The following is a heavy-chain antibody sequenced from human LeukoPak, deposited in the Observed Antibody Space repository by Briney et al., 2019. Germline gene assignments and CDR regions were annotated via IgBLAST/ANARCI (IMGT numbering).Heavy chain of an antibody. CDR3: ARGPCRKPGYYDFWSGYRDNWFDP. CDR1: GYTFTSYD. D-gene: IGHD3-3*01. J-gene: IGHJ5*02. CDR2: MNPNSGNT. Sequence: ASVKVSCKASGYTFTSYDINWVRQATGQGLEWMGWMNPNSGNTGYAQKFQGRVTMTRNTSISTAYMELSSLRSEDTAVYYCARGPCRKPGYYDFWSGYRDNWFDPWGQGTLVTVSS. V-gene: IGHV1-8*01.